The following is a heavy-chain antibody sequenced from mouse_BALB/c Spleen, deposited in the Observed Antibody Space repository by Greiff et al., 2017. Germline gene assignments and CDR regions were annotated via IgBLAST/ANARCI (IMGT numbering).Heavy chain of an antibody. J-gene: IGHJ1*01. CDR2: INPYNDGT. CDR1: GYTFTSYV. Sequence: VQLKESGPELVKPGASVKMSCKASGYTFTSYVMHWVKQKPGQGLEWIGYINPYNDGTKYNEKFKGKATLTSDKSSSTAYMELSSLTSEDSAVYYCARGWELTGTRGDWYFDVWGAGTTVTVSS. D-gene: IGHD4-1*01. CDR3: ARGWELTGTRGDWYFDV. V-gene: IGHV1-14*01.